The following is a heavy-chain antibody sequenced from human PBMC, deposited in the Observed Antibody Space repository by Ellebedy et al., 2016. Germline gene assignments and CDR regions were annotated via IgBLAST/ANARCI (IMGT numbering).Heavy chain of an antibody. CDR2: IKQDGSQK. D-gene: IGHD6-19*01. CDR3: AGGSGWLCDQ. J-gene: IGHJ4*02. CDR1: GSSLSRYW. V-gene: IGHV3-7*01. Sequence: GGSLRLSCAVSGSSLSRYWMSWFRQAPGKGLEWVANIKQDGSQKDYVDSVKGRFTISRDNAKNSLYLQMNSLRAEDTAVYYCAGGSGWLCDQWGQGTLVTVSS.